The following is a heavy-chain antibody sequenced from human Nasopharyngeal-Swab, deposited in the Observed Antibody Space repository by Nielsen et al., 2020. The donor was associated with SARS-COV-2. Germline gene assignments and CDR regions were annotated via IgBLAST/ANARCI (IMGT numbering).Heavy chain of an antibody. Sequence: SETLSLTCTVSGYSINSDYYWGWIRLPPGKGLEWFGSIYYSGSTYYNPSLKRRVTISVDTSKNQFSLKLSSVTAADTAVYYCARDGVQLWLRVGYFDYWGQGTLVTVSS. CDR2: IYYSGST. D-gene: IGHD5-18*01. J-gene: IGHJ4*02. V-gene: IGHV4-38-2*02. CDR1: GYSINSDYY. CDR3: ARDGVQLWLRVGYFDY.